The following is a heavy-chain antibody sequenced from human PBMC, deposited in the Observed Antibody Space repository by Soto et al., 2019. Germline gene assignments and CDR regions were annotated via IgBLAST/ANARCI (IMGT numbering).Heavy chain of an antibody. D-gene: IGHD5-12*01. CDR2: INSDGNT. J-gene: IGHJ5*02. CDR3: ARARRLENWFDP. Sequence: SETLSLTCTVSGGSLFGDYCTCIRQPAGGGLGWIGRINSDGNTNYSPSLKSRVTMSVDPSRKHFSLNLTSVTAADTASYFCARARRLENWFDPWGPGIQVTVSS. CDR1: GGSLFGDY. V-gene: IGHV4-4*07.